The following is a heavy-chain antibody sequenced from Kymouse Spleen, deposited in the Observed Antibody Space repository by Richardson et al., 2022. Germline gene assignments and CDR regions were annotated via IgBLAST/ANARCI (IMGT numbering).Heavy chain of an antibody. V-gene: IGHV3-9*01. CDR2: ISWNSGSI. CDR1: GFTFDDYA. D-gene: IGHD6-6*01. Sequence: EVQLVESGGGLVQPGRSLRLSCAASGFTFDDYAMHWVRQAPGKGLEWVSGISWNSGSIGYADSVKGRFTISRDNAKNSLYLQMNSLRAEDTALYYCAKDKAYSSSPYYYYYGMDVWGQGTTVTVSS. CDR3: AKDKAYSSSPYYYYYGMDV. J-gene: IGHJ6*02.